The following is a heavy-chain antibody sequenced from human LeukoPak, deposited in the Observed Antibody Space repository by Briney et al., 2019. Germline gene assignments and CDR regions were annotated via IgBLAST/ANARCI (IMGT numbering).Heavy chain of an antibody. CDR2: INPNSGGT. CDR3: ERANALYCSSTSCLFDY. Sequence: ASVKVSCKASGYTFTDYYIHWVRQAPGQGLEWMAWINPNSGGTYYAQNFHDRITLTRDTSISTAYMELSRLRSDDTAIYYCERANALYCSSTSCLFDYWGQGTLVTVSS. V-gene: IGHV1-2*02. D-gene: IGHD2-2*01. J-gene: IGHJ4*02. CDR1: GYTFTDYY.